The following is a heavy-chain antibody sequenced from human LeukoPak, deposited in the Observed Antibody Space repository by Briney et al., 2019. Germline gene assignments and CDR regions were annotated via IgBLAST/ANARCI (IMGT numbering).Heavy chain of an antibody. V-gene: IGHV3-23*01. D-gene: IGHD5-24*01. Sequence: GGSLRLSCVASGFTFNNYAMNWVRQAPGKGLEWLSTITGSGGDTYSADSVKGRLTISRDNSKNTLYLQLNSLRADDTAVYYCARQESMAFANWGQGTLVTVSS. CDR2: ITGSGGDT. J-gene: IGHJ4*02. CDR3: ARQESMAFAN. CDR1: GFTFNNYA.